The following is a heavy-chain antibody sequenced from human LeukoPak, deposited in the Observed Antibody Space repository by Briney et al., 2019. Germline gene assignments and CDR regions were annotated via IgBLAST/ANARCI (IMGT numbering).Heavy chain of an antibody. CDR1: GFTFSSYS. V-gene: IGHV3-21*01. CDR3: ARDLSFSSGWDY. D-gene: IGHD6-19*01. Sequence: GGSLRLSCAASGFTFSSYSMNWVRQAPGKGLEWVSSISSSSTYIYYADSVKGRFTISRDNAKNSLYLQMNSLRAEDTAVYHCARDLSFSSGWDYWGQGTLVTVSS. CDR2: ISSSSTYI. J-gene: IGHJ4*02.